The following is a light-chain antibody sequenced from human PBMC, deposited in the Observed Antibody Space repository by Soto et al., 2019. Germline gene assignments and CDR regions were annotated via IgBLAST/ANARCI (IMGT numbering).Light chain of an antibody. V-gene: IGKV3-11*01. Sequence: EIVLPQSPATLSLSPGERVTLSCRASQSVSSYLAWYQQKPGQAPRLLIYDASNRATGIPARFSGSGSGTDFTLTISGLEPEDFAVYYCQQRSNWPRTLKFGQGTKLEIK. CDR3: QQRSNWPRTLK. CDR1: QSVSSY. CDR2: DAS. J-gene: IGKJ1*01.